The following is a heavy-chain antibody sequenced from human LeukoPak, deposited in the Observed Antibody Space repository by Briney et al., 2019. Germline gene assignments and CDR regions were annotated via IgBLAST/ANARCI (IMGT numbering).Heavy chain of an antibody. D-gene: IGHD3-22*01. Sequence: ASVTVSFKASGGTFSIYAISWVRQAPGQGLEWMGGIIPIFGTANYAQKFQGRVTITADGSTSTAYMELSSLRSEDTAVYYCARGNRWGDSSGYYYFDYWGQGTLVTVSS. CDR1: GGTFSIYA. CDR3: ARGNRWGDSSGYYYFDY. J-gene: IGHJ4*02. CDR2: IIPIFGTA. V-gene: IGHV1-69*13.